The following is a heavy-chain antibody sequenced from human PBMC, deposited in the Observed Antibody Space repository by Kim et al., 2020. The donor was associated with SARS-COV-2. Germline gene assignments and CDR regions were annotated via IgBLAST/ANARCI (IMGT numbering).Heavy chain of an antibody. D-gene: IGHD3-22*01. V-gene: IGHV3-64D*06. J-gene: IGHJ4*02. Sequence: ADSVKGRFTISRDNSKNTLYLQMSSLRAEDTAVYYCVKTDYYDSSGVLDYWGQGTLVTVSS. CDR3: VKTDYYDSSGVLDY.